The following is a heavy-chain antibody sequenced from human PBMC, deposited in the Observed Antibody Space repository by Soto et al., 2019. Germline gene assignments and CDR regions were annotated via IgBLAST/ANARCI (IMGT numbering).Heavy chain of an antibody. J-gene: IGHJ5*02. CDR2: ISSSGSTI. D-gene: IGHD2-2*01. CDR3: ARDEQGLEYCSSTSCYRPNWFAP. V-gene: IGHV3-48*03. CDR1: GFTFSSYE. Sequence: WGSLRLSCAASGFTFSSYERNWVRQAPGKGLECVSYISSSGSTIYYADSVKGRFTISRDNAKNSLYLQMNSLRAEDTAVYYCARDEQGLEYCSSTSCYRPNWFAPWGQGTMVTVYS.